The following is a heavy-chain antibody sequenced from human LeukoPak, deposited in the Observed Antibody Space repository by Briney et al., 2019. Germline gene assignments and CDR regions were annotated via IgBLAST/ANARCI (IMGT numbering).Heavy chain of an antibody. V-gene: IGHV3-11*03. CDR3: ARYSNAGLGY. Sequence: PGGSLRLSCAASGFTFSDYYMSWIRQAPGKGLEWVSYTSSSSSYTNYADSVKGRFTISRDNAKSSLYLQMNSLRAEDTAVYYCARYSNAGLGYWGQGTLVTVSS. J-gene: IGHJ4*02. CDR1: GFTFSDYY. CDR2: TSSSSSYT. D-gene: IGHD4-11*01.